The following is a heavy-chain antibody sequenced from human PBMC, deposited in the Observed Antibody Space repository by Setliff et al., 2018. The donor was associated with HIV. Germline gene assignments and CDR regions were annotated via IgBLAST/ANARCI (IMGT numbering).Heavy chain of an antibody. CDR2: IYTSGST. D-gene: IGHD2-2*01. CDR1: GYSISSRYY. CDR3: ARVAPKGYQLLFSSV. Sequence: SETLSLTCTVSGYSISSRYYWGWIRQSPGKGLEWIGRIYTSGSTNYNPSLKSRVTISVDTSKNQFSLKLSSVTAADTAVYYCARVAPKGYQLLFSSVWGQGTTVTVSS. V-gene: IGHV4-38-2*02. J-gene: IGHJ6*02.